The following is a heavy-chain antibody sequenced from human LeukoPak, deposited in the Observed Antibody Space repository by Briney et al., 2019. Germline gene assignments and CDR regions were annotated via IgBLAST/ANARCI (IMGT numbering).Heavy chain of an antibody. V-gene: IGHV4-59*01. D-gene: IGHD6-6*01. J-gene: IGHJ6*02. CDR1: GGSISSYY. CDR2: IYYSGST. Sequence: SETLSLTCTVSGGSISSYYWSWIRQPPGKGLEWIGYIYYSGSTNYNPSLKSRVTISVDTSKNQFSLKLSSVTAADTAVYYCARDEYSSSSVGYYYYGMDVWGQGTTVTVSS. CDR3: ARDEYSSSSVGYYYYGMDV.